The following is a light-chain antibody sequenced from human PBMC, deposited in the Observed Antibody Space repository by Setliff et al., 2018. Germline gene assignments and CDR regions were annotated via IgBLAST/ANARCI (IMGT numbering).Light chain of an antibody. CDR2: GNS. J-gene: IGLJ1*01. CDR3: SSYTSSSTPYV. CDR1: SSNIGAGYD. Sequence: QSVLTQPPSVSGAPGQRVTISCTGSSSNIGAGYDVHWYQQLPGTAPKLLIYGNSNRPSGVPDRFSGSKSGTSASLAITGLQAEDEADYYCSSYTSSSTPYVFGTGTKSPS. V-gene: IGLV1-40*01.